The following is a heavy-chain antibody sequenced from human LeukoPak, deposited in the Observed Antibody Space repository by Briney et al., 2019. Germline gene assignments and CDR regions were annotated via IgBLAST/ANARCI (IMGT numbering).Heavy chain of an antibody. CDR2: IYYSGST. CDR3: ARAKFDDFWSGYIG. CDR1: GGSISSYY. D-gene: IGHD3-3*01. J-gene: IGHJ4*02. V-gene: IGHV4-59*01. Sequence: SETLSLTCTVSGGSISSYYWSWIRQPPGKGLEWIGYIYYSGSTNYNPSLKSRVTISVDTSKNQFSLKLSSVTAADTAVYYCARAKFDDFWSGYIGWGQGTLVTVSS.